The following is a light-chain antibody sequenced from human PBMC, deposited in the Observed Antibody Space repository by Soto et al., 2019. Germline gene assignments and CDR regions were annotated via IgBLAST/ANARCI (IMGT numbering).Light chain of an antibody. CDR2: EES. Sequence: DVHLTQSPSSLSASVVDRFTITFLASQAITNNLAWYQQKPGNPPRLLIYEESTLHSGVPSRFSGRKVGTQFILTIDSLQPEDFATYYCQQVKSYPRTFGGGTKVDIK. V-gene: IGKV1-9*01. CDR3: QQVKSYPRT. J-gene: IGKJ4*01. CDR1: QAITNN.